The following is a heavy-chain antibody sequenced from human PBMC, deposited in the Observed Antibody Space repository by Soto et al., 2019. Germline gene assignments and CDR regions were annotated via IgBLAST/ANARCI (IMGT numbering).Heavy chain of an antibody. V-gene: IGHV1-18*01. CDR1: GYTFTNSG. J-gene: IGHJ6*02. Sequence: ASVKVSCKASGYTFTNSGISWVRQAPGQGLEWMGWISAYNGNTNYAQNLQGRVTMTTDTSTSTAYLEVRSLRSDDTAIYYCARDAPPPELRFLEWHDYDYNGMDVWGQGTTVTVSS. D-gene: IGHD3-3*01. CDR3: ARDAPPPELRFLEWHDYDYNGMDV. CDR2: ISAYNGNT.